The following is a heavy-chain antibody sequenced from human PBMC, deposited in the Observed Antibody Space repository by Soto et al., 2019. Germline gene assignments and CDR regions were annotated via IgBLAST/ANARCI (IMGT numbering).Heavy chain of an antibody. CDR2: IYYSGST. CDR3: ARDTTMPAFDY. D-gene: IGHD5-18*01. V-gene: IGHV4-30-4*01. CDR1: GGSISSGDYY. J-gene: IGHJ4*02. Sequence: SETLSLTCTVSGGSISSGDYYWSWLRQPPGKGLEWIGYIYYSGSTYYNPSLKSRVTISVDTSKNQFSLKLSSVTAPDTAVYYCARDTTMPAFDYWGQGTLVTVSS.